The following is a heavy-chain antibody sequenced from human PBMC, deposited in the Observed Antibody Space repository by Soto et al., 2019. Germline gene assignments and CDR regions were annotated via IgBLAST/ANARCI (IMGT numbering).Heavy chain of an antibody. CDR1: GGSINYNNYY. D-gene: IGHD2-2*01. J-gene: IGHJ5*02. V-gene: IGHV4-39*02. CDR3: ARLVVVAPVANA. CDR2: IFYTGTT. Sequence: SETLSLTCSVSGGSINYNNYYWGWIRQPPGKGLEWVGGIFYTGTTYYSPSLKDRVTISVGTSKNSFSLNLTSVTAADTAVYFCARLVVVAPVANAWGQGTQVTVST.